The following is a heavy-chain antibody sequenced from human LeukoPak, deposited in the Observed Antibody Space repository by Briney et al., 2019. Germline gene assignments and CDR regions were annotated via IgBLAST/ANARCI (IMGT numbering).Heavy chain of an antibody. J-gene: IGHJ4*02. CDR1: GFTFSSYG. D-gene: IGHD3-22*01. Sequence: GGSLRLSCAASGFTFSSYGMHWVRQAPGKGLEWVAFIRYDGSNKYYADSVKGRFTISRDSSKNTLYLQMNSLRAEDTAVYYCAKDRYYDSSGSAPLDDYWGQGTLVTVSS. CDR3: AKDRYYDSSGSAPLDDY. CDR2: IRYDGSNK. V-gene: IGHV3-30*02.